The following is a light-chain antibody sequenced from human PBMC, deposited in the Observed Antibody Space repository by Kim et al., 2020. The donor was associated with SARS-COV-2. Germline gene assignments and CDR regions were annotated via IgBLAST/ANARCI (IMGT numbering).Light chain of an antibody. Sequence: DIQMTQSPSSLSASVGDRVTITCRASQSISSYLNWYQQKPGKAPKLLIYAASSLQSGVPSRFSGSGSGTDFTLTISSLQPEDFATCYCQQSYGTPRGPFTFGPGTKVDIK. J-gene: IGKJ3*01. CDR1: QSISSY. CDR3: QQSYGTPRGPFT. V-gene: IGKV1-39*01. CDR2: AAS.